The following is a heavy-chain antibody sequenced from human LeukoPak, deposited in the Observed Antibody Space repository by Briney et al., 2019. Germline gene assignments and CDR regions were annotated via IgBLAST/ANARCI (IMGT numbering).Heavy chain of an antibody. CDR3: AGPKNEENYGWFDP. CDR2: IIPIFGTA. Sequence: SVKVSCKASGGTFSSYAISWVRQAPGQGLEWMGGIIPIFGTANYAQKFQGRVTITTDESTSTAYMELSSLRSEDTAVYYCAGPKNEENYGWFDPWGQGTLVTVSS. CDR1: GGTFSSYA. J-gene: IGHJ5*02. D-gene: IGHD4-17*01. V-gene: IGHV1-69*05.